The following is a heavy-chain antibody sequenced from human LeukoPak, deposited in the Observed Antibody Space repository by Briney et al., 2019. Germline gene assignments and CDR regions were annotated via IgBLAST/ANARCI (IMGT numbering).Heavy chain of an antibody. V-gene: IGHV4-59*01. Sequence: SETLSLTCTVSGGSISSYYWSWIRQPPGKGLEWIGYIYYSGSTNYNPSLKSRVTISVDTSKNQFSLKLSSVTAADTAVYYCARLTRSSLSPFDPWGQGTLVTVSS. CDR2: IYYSGST. CDR3: ARLTRSSLSPFDP. D-gene: IGHD6-6*01. J-gene: IGHJ5*02. CDR1: GGSISSYY.